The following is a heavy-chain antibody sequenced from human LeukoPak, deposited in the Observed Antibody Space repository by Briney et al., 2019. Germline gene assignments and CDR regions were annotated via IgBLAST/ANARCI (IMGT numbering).Heavy chain of an antibody. V-gene: IGHV1-2*02. CDR3: ARDNSVGDTAWWFDP. D-gene: IGHD1-26*01. J-gene: IGHJ5*02. CDR2: INPNSGGT. CDR1: AYTFSDYY. Sequence: ASVKVPCKASAYTFSDYYMNWVRQAPEQGLEWMGWINPNSGGTNYAQKFQGRVTMSRDTSISTAYMELSSLRSEDTAVYYCARDNSVGDTAWWFDPWGQGTLVTVSS.